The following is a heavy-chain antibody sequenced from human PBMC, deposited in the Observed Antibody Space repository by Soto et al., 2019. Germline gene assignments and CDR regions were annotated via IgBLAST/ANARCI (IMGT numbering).Heavy chain of an antibody. V-gene: IGHV3-23*01. CDR3: AKASHREASGYYSFDY. J-gene: IGHJ4*02. CDR2: ISGSGGST. Sequence: SGGSLRLSCAASGFTFSSYAMSWVRQAPGKGLEWVSAISGSGGSTYYADSVKGRFTISRDNSKNTLYLQMNSLRAEDTAVYYCAKASHREASGYYSFDYWGQGTLVTVSS. CDR1: GFTFSSYA. D-gene: IGHD3-22*01.